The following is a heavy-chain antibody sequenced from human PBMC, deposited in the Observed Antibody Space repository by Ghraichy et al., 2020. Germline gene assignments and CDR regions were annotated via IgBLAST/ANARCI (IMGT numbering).Heavy chain of an antibody. J-gene: IGHJ4*02. Sequence: GGSLRLSCAASGFTVSSNYMSWVRQAPGKGLEWVSGIYSGGSTFYADSVKGRFTISRDNSKNTLYLQMNSLRAEDTAVYYCARGSLLGPFDYWGQGTLVTVSS. CDR2: IYSGGST. V-gene: IGHV3-66*01. CDR3: ARGSLLGPFDY. CDR1: GFTVSSNY.